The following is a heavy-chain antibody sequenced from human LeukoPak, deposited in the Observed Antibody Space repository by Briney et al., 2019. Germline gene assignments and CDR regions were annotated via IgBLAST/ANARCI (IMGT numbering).Heavy chain of an antibody. J-gene: IGHJ4*02. V-gene: IGHV3-53*01. CDR2: INTGGST. CDR3: VRDGDYHLY. CDR1: GFTVRSNY. D-gene: IGHD4-17*01. Sequence: GGSLRLSCAASGFTVRSNYMTWVRQAPGKGLEWVSVINTGGSTYYADSVKGRFTISRDDSKNTLYLQMNSLRAEDTAVYYCVRDGDYHLYWGQGTLVTVSS.